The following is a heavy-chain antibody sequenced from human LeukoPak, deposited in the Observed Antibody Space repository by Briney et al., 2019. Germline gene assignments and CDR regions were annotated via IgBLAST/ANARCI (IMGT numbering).Heavy chain of an antibody. D-gene: IGHD4-17*01. Sequence: GGSLRLSCAASGFTFSSFAMHWVRRAPGKGLEWVAVISYDGRHKYHGDSVKGQFTISRDNSKNTLYVQMNSLRAEDTAVYYCAREQYGEHYFDYWGQGTLVTVSS. J-gene: IGHJ4*02. CDR2: ISYDGRHK. CDR1: GFTFSSFA. CDR3: AREQYGEHYFDY. V-gene: IGHV3-30*04.